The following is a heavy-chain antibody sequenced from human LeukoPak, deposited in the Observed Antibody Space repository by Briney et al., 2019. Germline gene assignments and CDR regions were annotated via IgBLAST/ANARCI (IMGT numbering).Heavy chain of an antibody. V-gene: IGHV3-66*01. CDR2: IYSGGST. CDR1: GFTVSSNY. D-gene: IGHD3-9*01. CDR3: ARTGYFDWFSPDYFDY. J-gene: IGHJ4*02. Sequence: HTGGSLRLSCAASGFTVSSNYMSWVRQAPGKGLEWVSVIYSGGSTYYADSVKGRFTISRDNSKNTLYLQMNSLRAEDTAVYYCARTGYFDWFSPDYFDYWGQGTLVTVSS.